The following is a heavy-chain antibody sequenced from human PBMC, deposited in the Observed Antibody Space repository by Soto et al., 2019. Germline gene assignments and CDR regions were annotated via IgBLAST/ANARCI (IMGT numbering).Heavy chain of an antibody. CDR2: IWYDGSNK. CDR1: GFTFSNYC. D-gene: IGHD6-19*01. J-gene: IGHJ6*02. Sequence: GGSLRLSCAASGFTFSNYCMHWVRQAPGKGLEWVAVIWYDGSNKYYADSVKGRFTISRDNSKNTLYLQMNSLRAEDTAVYYCARDDIPGRAVAIYGMDVWGQGTTVTVSS. V-gene: IGHV3-33*01. CDR3: ARDDIPGRAVAIYGMDV.